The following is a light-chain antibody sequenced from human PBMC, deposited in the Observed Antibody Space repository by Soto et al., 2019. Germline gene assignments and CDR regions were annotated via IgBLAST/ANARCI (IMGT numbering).Light chain of an antibody. CDR3: SSYAGTNNLGV. J-gene: IGLJ1*01. Sequence: QSALTQPPSASGSPGQSVTISCTGTSSDVGGYNYVSWYQQHPGKAPNLMIYEVSKRPSGVPYRFSGSKSGNTASLTVSGLQAEDEADYYCSSYAGTNNLGVFGTGTKVTVL. CDR1: SSDVGGYNY. CDR2: EVS. V-gene: IGLV2-8*01.